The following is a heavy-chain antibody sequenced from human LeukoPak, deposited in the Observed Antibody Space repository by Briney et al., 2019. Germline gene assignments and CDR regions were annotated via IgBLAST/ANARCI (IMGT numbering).Heavy chain of an antibody. V-gene: IGHV4-59*08. Sequence: TSETLSLTCTVSGGSISSYYWRWIRQPPGKGLEWIGYIYYSGSIKYNPSPKSRVPISVDTSKNQFTLKLRSVTAADTAVYYCARYSGSYSGFDYWGQGTLVTVSS. CDR1: GGSISSYY. D-gene: IGHD1-26*01. CDR2: IYYSGSI. J-gene: IGHJ4*02. CDR3: ARYSGSYSGFDY.